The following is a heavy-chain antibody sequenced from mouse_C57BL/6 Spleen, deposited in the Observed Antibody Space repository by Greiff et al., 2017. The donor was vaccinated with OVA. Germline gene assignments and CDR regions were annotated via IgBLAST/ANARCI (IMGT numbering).Heavy chain of an antibody. V-gene: IGHV1-80*01. Sequence: VQLQQSGAELVKPGASVKISCKASGYAFTSYWMNWVKQRPGKGLEWIGQIYPGDGDTTYNGKFKGKATLTADQSSSTAYMQLSSLTAEDAAVYVCARGGLRRDYFDYWGQGTTLTVSS. CDR3: ARGGLRRDYFDY. CDR2: IYPGDGDT. J-gene: IGHJ2*01. D-gene: IGHD2-4*01. CDR1: GYAFTSYW.